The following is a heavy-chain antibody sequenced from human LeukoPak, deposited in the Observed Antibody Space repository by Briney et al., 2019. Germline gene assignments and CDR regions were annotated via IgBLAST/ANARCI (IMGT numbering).Heavy chain of an antibody. CDR2: IYYSGST. Sequence: SETLSLTCTVSGGSISSYYWSWLRQPPGKGLEWLGYIYYSGSTNYNPSLKSRVTISVDTSKNQFSLKLSSVTAADTAVYYCARDVWDSSGYSYGSLNWFDPWGQGTLVTVSS. J-gene: IGHJ5*02. CDR3: ARDVWDSSGYSYGSLNWFDP. V-gene: IGHV4-59*01. D-gene: IGHD5-18*01. CDR1: GGSISSYY.